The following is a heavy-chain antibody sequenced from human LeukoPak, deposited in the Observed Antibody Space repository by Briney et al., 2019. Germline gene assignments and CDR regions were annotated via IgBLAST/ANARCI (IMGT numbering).Heavy chain of an antibody. Sequence: KPSETLSLTCAVYGGSFSGYYWSWIRQPPGKGLEWIGEINHSGSTNYNPSLKSRVTISVDKSKNQFSLKLSSVTAADTAVYYCASPDSGSYYSYFQHWGQGTLVTVSS. CDR2: INHSGST. CDR3: ASPDSGSYYSYFQH. D-gene: IGHD1-26*01. CDR1: GGSFSGYY. V-gene: IGHV4-34*01. J-gene: IGHJ1*01.